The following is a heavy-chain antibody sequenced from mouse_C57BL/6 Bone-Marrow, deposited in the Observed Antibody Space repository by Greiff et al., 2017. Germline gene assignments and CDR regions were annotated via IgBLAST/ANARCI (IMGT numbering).Heavy chain of an antibody. CDR2: IDPNSGGT. V-gene: IGHV1-72*01. Sequence: VQLQQPGAELVKPGASVKLSCKASGYTFTSYWMHWVKQRPGRGLEWIGRIDPNSGGTKYNEKFKSKATLTVDKPSSTAYMQLSSLTSEDSAVYYCAREVVTTVVPWYFDVWGTGTTVTVSS. J-gene: IGHJ1*03. CDR3: AREVVTTVVPWYFDV. CDR1: GYTFTSYW. D-gene: IGHD1-1*01.